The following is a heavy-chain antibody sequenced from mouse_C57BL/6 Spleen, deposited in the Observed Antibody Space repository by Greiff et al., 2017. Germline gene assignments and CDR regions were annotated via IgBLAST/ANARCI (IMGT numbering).Heavy chain of an antibody. V-gene: IGHV5-4*01. Sequence: EVKLVESGGGLVKPGGSLKLSCAASGFTFSSYAMSWVRQTPEKRLEWVATISDGGSYTYYPDNVKGRFTISRDNAKNNLYLQMSHLKSEDTAMYYCARDQYYGSSSYYFDYWGQGTTLTVSS. CDR2: ISDGGSYT. CDR1: GFTFSSYA. D-gene: IGHD1-1*01. CDR3: ARDQYYGSSSYYFDY. J-gene: IGHJ2*01.